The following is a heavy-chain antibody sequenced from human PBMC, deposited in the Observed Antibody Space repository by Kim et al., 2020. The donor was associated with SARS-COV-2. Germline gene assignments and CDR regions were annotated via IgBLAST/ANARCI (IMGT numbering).Heavy chain of an antibody. CDR1: GFTFSSYW. CDR3: ARDVPIRYFDWLPPRDGMDV. V-gene: IGHV3-74*01. Sequence: GGSLRLSCAASGFTFSSYWMHWVRQAPGKGLVWVSRINSDGSSTSYADSVKGRFTISRDNAKNTLYLQMNSLRAEDTAVYYCARDVPIRYFDWLPPRDGMDVWGQGTTVTVSS. CDR2: INSDGSST. D-gene: IGHD3-9*01. J-gene: IGHJ6*02.